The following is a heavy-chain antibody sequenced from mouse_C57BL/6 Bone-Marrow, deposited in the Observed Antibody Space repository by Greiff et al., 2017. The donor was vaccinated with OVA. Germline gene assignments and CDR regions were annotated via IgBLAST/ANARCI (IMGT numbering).Heavy chain of an antibody. V-gene: IGHV5-12*01. CDR3: ARRDDYGRFAY. CDR2: ISNGGGST. J-gene: IGHJ3*01. D-gene: IGHD2-4*01. CDR1: GFTFSDYY. Sequence: EVQLQESGGGLVQPGGSLKLSCAASGFTFSDYYMYWVRQTPEKRLEWVAYISNGGGSTYYPDTVKGRFTISRDNAKNTLYLQMSRLKSEDTAMYYCARRDDYGRFAYWGQGTLVTVSA.